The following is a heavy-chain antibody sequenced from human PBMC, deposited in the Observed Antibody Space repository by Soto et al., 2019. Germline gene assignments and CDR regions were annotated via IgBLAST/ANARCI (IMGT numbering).Heavy chain of an antibody. CDR2: FDPEDGET. V-gene: IGHV1-24*01. Sequence: ASVKVSCKVSGYTLTELSMHWVRQAPGKGLEWMGGFDPEDGETIYAQKFQGRVTMTEDTSTDTAYMELSSLRSEDTAVYYCARAGSRSVVVVAATISWFDPWGQGTLVTVSS. CDR3: ARAGSRSVVVVAATISWFDP. J-gene: IGHJ5*02. D-gene: IGHD2-15*01. CDR1: GYTLTELS.